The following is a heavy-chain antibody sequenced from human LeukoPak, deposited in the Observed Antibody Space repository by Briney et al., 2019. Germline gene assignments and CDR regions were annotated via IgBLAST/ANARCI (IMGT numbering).Heavy chain of an antibody. CDR2: TYYRSKWYN. CDR3: AGDVGTSGWYTFDY. Sequence: SQTLSLTCGISGDSVSSHNGAWKWIRQSPSRGLESHGRTYYRSKWYNDYAGSMKGRITISPDTSKNQFSLQLNSVTPEDTAVYYCAGDVGTSGWYTFDYWGQGTLVTVSS. J-gene: IGHJ4*02. V-gene: IGHV6-1*01. D-gene: IGHD6-19*01. CDR1: GDSVSSHNGA.